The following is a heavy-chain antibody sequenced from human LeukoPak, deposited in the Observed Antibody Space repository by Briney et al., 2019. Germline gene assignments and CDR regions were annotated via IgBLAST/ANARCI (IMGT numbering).Heavy chain of an antibody. CDR1: GVTFSGYY. CDR2: ISSSGSSR. D-gene: IGHD5-18*01. CDR3: ARDKVDTAMASDY. V-gene: IGHV3-11*04. Sequence: PGGSLRLSCAASGVTFSGYYMTWIRQAPGKGLEWISYISSSGSSRYYADSVKGRFTISRDNAKNSLYLQMDSLRAEDTAVYYCARDKVDTAMASDYWGQGTLVTVSS. J-gene: IGHJ4*02.